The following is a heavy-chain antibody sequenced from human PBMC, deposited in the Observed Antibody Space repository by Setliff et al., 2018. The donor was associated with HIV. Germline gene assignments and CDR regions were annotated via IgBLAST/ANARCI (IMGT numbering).Heavy chain of an antibody. J-gene: IGHJ4*02. CDR2: INHSGST. V-gene: IGHV4-34*01. CDR3: ARHLYGGYTGGFDY. CDR1: GGSFSSYY. D-gene: IGHD5-12*01. Sequence: SETLSLTCAVYGGSFSSYYWIWIRQPPGKGLEWIGEINHSGSTAYNPSLKSRVTISVDTSKNQFSLKLNSVTAADTAVYYCARHLYGGYTGGFDYWGQGTLVTVSS.